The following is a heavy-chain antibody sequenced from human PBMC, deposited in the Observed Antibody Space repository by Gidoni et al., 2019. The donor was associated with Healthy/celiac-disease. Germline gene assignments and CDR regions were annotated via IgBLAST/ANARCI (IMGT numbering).Heavy chain of an antibody. Sequence: QVQLVQSAAEATMPGAFAKASCTASGTTFSSYAMHWVRQAPGQRLEWMGWNNAGNGNTKYPKKFQGRVTITRETSASTAYMELSSLKSEDTAVYYCARGRGELELGLPPRGGLGYWGQGTLVTVSS. J-gene: IGHJ4*02. V-gene: IGHV1-3*01. CDR1: GTTFSSYA. CDR2: NNAGNGNT. CDR3: ARGRGELELGLPPRGGLGY. D-gene: IGHD1-7*01.